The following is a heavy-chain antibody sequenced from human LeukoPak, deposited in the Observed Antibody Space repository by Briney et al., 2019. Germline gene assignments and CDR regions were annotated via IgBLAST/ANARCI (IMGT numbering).Heavy chain of an antibody. CDR3: AKDIHYYDSSGLDY. J-gene: IGHJ4*02. Sequence: GGSLRLSCAASGFTLSSYAMSWVRQAPGKGLEWVSSISSSSSYIYYADSVKGRFTISRDNSKNTLYLQMNSLRAEDTAVYYCAKDIHYYDSSGLDYWGQGTLVTVSS. V-gene: IGHV3-21*01. CDR2: ISSSSSYI. CDR1: GFTLSSYA. D-gene: IGHD3-22*01.